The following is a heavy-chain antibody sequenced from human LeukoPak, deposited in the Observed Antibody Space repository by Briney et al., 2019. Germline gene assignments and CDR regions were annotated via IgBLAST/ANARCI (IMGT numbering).Heavy chain of an antibody. J-gene: IGHJ4*02. D-gene: IGHD1-26*01. CDR2: IKNDGSST. V-gene: IGHV3-74*03. CDR1: GFTFSRYW. Sequence: GGSLRLSCAASGFTFSRYWMHWVRQAPGKGLVWVSLIKNDGSSTTYADSVKGRFTISRDNAKNTLFLQMNSLGVDDTAIYYCASALGGQGGHWGQGTLVTVSS. CDR3: ASALGGQGGH.